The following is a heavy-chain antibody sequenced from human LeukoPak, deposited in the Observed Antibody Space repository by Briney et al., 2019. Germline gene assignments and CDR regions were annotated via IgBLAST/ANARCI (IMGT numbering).Heavy chain of an antibody. D-gene: IGHD4-11*01. J-gene: IGHJ6*03. V-gene: IGHV3-74*01. CDR3: AKDQVTTLAYYYMDV. CDR1: GFTFSSYW. CDR2: INSDGSST. Sequence: GGSLRLSCAASGFTFSSYWMHWVRQAPGKGLVWVSRINSDGSSTSYADSVKGRFTISRDNAKNTLYLQMNSLRAEDTAVYYCAKDQVTTLAYYYMDVWGKGTTVTVSS.